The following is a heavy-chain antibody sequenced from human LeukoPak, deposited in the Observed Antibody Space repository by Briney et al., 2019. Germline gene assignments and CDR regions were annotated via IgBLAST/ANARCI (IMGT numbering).Heavy chain of an antibody. Sequence: GGSLRPSCAASGFTFSSYEVNCVRQAPGKGLDWLSYISSSGSTIYYADSVKGRFTISRDNAKNSLYLQLNSLRAEDTAVYYCARDQHCSGGSCYWSDAFDIWGQGTMVTVSS. CDR1: GFTFSSYE. J-gene: IGHJ3*02. V-gene: IGHV3-48*03. CDR2: ISSSGSTI. CDR3: ARDQHCSGGSCYWSDAFDI. D-gene: IGHD2-15*01.